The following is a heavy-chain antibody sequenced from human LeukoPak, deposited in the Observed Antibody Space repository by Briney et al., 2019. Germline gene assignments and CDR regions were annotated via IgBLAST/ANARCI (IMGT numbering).Heavy chain of an antibody. CDR2: INPSGGST. D-gene: IGHD3-10*01. CDR1: GYTFTSYY. J-gene: IGHJ4*02. CDR3: ARNRESGLDY. V-gene: IGHV1-46*01. Sequence: ASVKVSCKASGYTFTSYYMHWVRQAPGQGLEWMGFINPSGGSTSYAQKFHDRVTMTRDTSTSTVYMELSSLRSEDTAVYYCARNRESGLDYWGQGTLVTVSS.